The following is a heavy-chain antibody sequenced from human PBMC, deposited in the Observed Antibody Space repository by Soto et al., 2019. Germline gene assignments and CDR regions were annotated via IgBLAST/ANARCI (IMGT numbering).Heavy chain of an antibody. CDR1: GGTFSGYA. CDR2: FVPLFGST. V-gene: IGHV1-69*01. CDR3: ATHSLGTSSPPYVDN. D-gene: IGHD2-15*01. J-gene: IGHJ4*02. Sequence: QVQLVQSGAEVKKPGSSVKVSCQASGGTFSGYALTWVRQAPGQGLEWMGEFVPLFGSTNYAQKFAGRITIIADESTGTGYMELSTLRSEDTAVYYCATHSLGTSSPPYVDNWGQGTLVTVSS.